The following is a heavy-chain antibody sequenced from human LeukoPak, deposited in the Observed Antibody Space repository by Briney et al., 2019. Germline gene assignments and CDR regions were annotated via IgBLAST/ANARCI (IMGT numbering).Heavy chain of an antibody. CDR3: AKGWGIVVVPAAMVVDY. CDR1: GHTFSIYA. Sequence: GGSLRLSCAASGHTFSIYAMSCVRQAPGKGLEWVSAISGSGGGTYYADSVKGRFTISRDNSKNTLYLQMNSLRVEDTAVYYCAKGWGIVVVPAAMVVDYWGQGTLVTVSS. D-gene: IGHD2-2*01. CDR2: ISGSGGGT. V-gene: IGHV3-23*01. J-gene: IGHJ4*02.